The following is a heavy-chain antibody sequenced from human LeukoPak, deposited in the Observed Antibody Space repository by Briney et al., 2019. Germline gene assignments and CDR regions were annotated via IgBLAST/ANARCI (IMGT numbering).Heavy chain of an antibody. V-gene: IGHV5-10-1*01. D-gene: IGHD6-19*01. J-gene: IGHJ4*02. Sequence: PGESLKISCKASRYSFTRYWISWVRQMPGKGLQWMGRIDPSDSYTNYSPSFQGHVTISADKSISTAYLQWSSLKASDTAMYYCARLYQWSDYWGQGTLVTVSS. CDR1: RYSFTRYW. CDR2: IDPSDSYT. CDR3: ARLYQWSDY.